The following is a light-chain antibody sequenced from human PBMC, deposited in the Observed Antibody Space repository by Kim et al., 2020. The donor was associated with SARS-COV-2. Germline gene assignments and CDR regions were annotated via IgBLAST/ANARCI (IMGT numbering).Light chain of an antibody. J-gene: IGKJ1*01. CDR1: LGIKNH. V-gene: IGKV1-9*01. Sequence: DIQLTQSPSFLSASVGDRVTITCRASLGIKNHLAWYQQKPGKAPKLLIYAASTLQSGVPSRFSGSRSGIEFTLTITGLQPDDFGTYYCQQPWTFDQGTKVDIK. CDR2: AAS. CDR3: QQPWT.